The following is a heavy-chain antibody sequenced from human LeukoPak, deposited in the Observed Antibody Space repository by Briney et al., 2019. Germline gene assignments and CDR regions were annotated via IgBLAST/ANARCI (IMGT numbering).Heavy chain of an antibody. CDR3: AKDKTRGNAANDAFDI. CDR1: GFTFSRFG. Sequence: GGSLRLSCAASGFTFSRFGMHWVREGPGKGVEWVAVISYDGNNHNSADSVKGRYTISRDNSKDTLYLQMNSLRPEDTAVYYCAKDKTRGNAANDAFDIWGQGTMVTVSP. CDR2: ISYDGNNH. V-gene: IGHV3-30*18. J-gene: IGHJ3*02. D-gene: IGHD3-10*01.